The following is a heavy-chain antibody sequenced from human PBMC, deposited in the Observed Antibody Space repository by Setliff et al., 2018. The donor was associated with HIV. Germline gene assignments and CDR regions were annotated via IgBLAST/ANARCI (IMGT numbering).Heavy chain of an antibody. Sequence: SETLSLTCTVSGGSISSHYWSWIRQPPGKGLEWIGYIYYRGGTNYNPSLKSRLTISVDAAKNQFSLKLSSVTTADTAVYYCARATATWLVDNWGQGTLVTVSS. CDR1: GGSISSHY. D-gene: IGHD2-15*01. V-gene: IGHV4-59*11. CDR3: ARATATWLVDN. CDR2: IYYRGGT. J-gene: IGHJ4*02.